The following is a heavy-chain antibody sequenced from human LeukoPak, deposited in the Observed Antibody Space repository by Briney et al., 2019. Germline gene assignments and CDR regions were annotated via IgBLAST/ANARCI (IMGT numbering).Heavy chain of an antibody. D-gene: IGHD1-1*01. V-gene: IGHV3-23*01. CDR1: GFTFSSYA. CDR2: ISGSGGST. CDR3: AKTTDLYYYYYGMDV. Sequence: PGGSLRLSCAASGFTFSSYAMSWVRQAPGKGLEWVSAISGSGGSTYYADSVKGRFAISRDNSKNTLYLQMNSLRAEDTAVYYCAKTTDLYYYYYGMDVWGQGTTVTVSS. J-gene: IGHJ6*02.